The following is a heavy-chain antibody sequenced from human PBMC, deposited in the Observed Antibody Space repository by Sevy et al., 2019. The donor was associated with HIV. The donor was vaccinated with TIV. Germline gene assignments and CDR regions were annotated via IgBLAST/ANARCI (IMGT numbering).Heavy chain of an antibody. D-gene: IGHD3-22*01. Sequence: GGSLRLSCAASGFTFSRYAMHWVRQAPGKGLEWVALIWYDGSKKYYVDSVKGRFTISRDNSKNTLYLEMNSLRGEDTAIYYCAREDYYDSSGPYWFDPWGQGTLVTVSS. J-gene: IGHJ5*02. CDR2: IWYDGSKK. CDR1: GFTFSRYA. CDR3: AREDYYDSSGPYWFDP. V-gene: IGHV3-33*01.